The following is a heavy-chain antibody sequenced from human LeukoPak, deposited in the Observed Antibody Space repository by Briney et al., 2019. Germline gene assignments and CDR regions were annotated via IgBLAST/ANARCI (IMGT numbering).Heavy chain of an antibody. V-gene: IGHV3-9*01. CDR1: GFTFDDYA. CDR2: ISWNSGSI. J-gene: IGHJ4*02. Sequence: GGSLRLSCAASGFTFDDYAMHWVRQAPGKGLEWVSGISWNSGSIGYADSVKGRFTISRDNAKNSLYLQMNSLRAEDTALYYCAKGWSYSYAGPFDYWGQGTLVTVSS. CDR3: AKGWSYSYAGPFDY. D-gene: IGHD5-18*01.